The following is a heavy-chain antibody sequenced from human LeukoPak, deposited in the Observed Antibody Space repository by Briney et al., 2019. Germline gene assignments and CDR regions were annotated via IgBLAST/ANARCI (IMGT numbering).Heavy chain of an antibody. D-gene: IGHD1-26*01. V-gene: IGHV3-9*01. J-gene: IGHJ6*02. CDR2: ISWNSGSI. Sequence: PGRSLRLSCAASGFTFDDYAMHWVRQAPGKGLEWVSGISWNSGSIGYADSVKGRFTISRDNAKNSLYLQMNSLRAEDTALYYCAKGLDSGSYYYYGMDVWGQGTTVTVSS. CDR3: AKGLDSGSYYYYGMDV. CDR1: GFTFDDYA.